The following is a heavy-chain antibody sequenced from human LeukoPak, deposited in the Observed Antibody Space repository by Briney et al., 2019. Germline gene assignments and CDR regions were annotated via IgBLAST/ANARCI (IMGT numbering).Heavy chain of an antibody. V-gene: IGHV1-8*02. CDR1: GYTFTSYG. D-gene: IGHD4-23*01. Sequence: EASVKVSCKASGYTFTSYGISWVRQAPGQGLEWMGWMNPNSGNAGYAQKFQGRVTMTRNTSISTAYMELSSLRSEDTAVYYCARVSTPTVVTRGPRKYYFDYWGQGTLVTVSS. CDR3: ARVSTPTVVTRGPRKYYFDY. CDR2: MNPNSGNA. J-gene: IGHJ4*02.